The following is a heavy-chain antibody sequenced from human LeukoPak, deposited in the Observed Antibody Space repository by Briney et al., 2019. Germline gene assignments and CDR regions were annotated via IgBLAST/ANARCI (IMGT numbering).Heavy chain of an antibody. CDR2: ISSSGSTI. V-gene: IGHV3-48*03. CDR1: GFTFSSYE. CDR3: ARTIYDSSGYYFPLDAFDI. D-gene: IGHD3-22*01. J-gene: IGHJ3*02. Sequence: GGSLRLSCAASGFTFSSYEMNWVRQAPGKGLEWVSYISSSGSTIYYADSVKGRFTISRDNAKNSLYLQMNSLRAEDTAVYYCARTIYDSSGYYFPLDAFDIWGQGTMVTVSS.